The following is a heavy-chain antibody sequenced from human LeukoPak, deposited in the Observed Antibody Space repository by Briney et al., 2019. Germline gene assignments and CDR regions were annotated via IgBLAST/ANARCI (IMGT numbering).Heavy chain of an antibody. V-gene: IGHV4-39*07. Sequence: PSETLSLTCTVSGGSISSSSYYWGWIRQPPGKGLEWIGSIYYSGSTNYNPSLKSRVTISVDTSKNQFSLKLSSVTAADTAVYYCATVSDSSSWNYYYYMDVWGKGTTVTISS. J-gene: IGHJ6*03. CDR1: GGSISSSSYY. CDR2: IYYSGST. D-gene: IGHD6-13*01. CDR3: ATVSDSSSWNYYYYMDV.